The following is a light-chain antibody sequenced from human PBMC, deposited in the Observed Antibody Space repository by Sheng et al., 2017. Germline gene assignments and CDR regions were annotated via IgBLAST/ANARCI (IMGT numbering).Light chain of an antibody. J-gene: IGKJ4*01. V-gene: IGKV3-20*01. CDR2: GVS. Sequence: EIVLTQSPGTLSLSPGERATLSCRASQSIVSNYLAWFQQKPGQAPRLLMYGVSSRATGIPDRFSGSGFGTDFTLIISRLEPEDFAVYYCQQYGSSPFTFGGGTKVEI. CDR3: QQYGSSPFT. CDR1: QSIVSNY.